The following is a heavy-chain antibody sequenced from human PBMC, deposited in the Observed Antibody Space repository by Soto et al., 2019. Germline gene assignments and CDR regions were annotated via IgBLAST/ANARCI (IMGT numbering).Heavy chain of an antibody. J-gene: IGHJ4*02. Sequence: QVQLVESGGGVVQPGRSLRLSCAASGFTFSSYGMHWVRQAPGKGLEWVAVIWYDGSNKYYADSVKGRFTISRDNSKNTLYLQMNSLRAEDTAVYYCARDPNYYDSSGYYLFDYWGQGTLVTVCS. CDR3: ARDPNYYDSSGYYLFDY. D-gene: IGHD3-22*01. V-gene: IGHV3-33*01. CDR2: IWYDGSNK. CDR1: GFTFSSYG.